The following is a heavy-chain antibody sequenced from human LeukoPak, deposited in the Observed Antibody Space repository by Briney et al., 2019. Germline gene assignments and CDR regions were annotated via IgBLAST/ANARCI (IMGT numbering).Heavy chain of an antibody. Sequence: SETLSLTCTVSGGSISSSTFYWGWIRQPPGKGLEWIGSIYYSGNTYYNASLKSQVSISIDTSKNQFSLRLTSVTAADTAVYYCARGDSSSWYQQSYYFDYWGQGTLVTVSS. CDR1: GGSISSSTFY. D-gene: IGHD6-13*01. J-gene: IGHJ4*02. V-gene: IGHV4-39*01. CDR2: IYYSGNT. CDR3: ARGDSSSWYQQSYYFDY.